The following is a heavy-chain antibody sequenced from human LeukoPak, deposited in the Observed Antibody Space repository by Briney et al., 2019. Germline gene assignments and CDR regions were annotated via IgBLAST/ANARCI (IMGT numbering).Heavy chain of an antibody. V-gene: IGHV4-39*01. J-gene: IGHJ4*02. CDR1: GDSISSSSYY. D-gene: IGHD3-22*01. CDR2: SYYSGST. Sequence: SETLSLTCTVSGDSISSSSYYWVCLPHPPGKGLKCIATSYYSGSTYYNPSLKSRVTISVDTSKNQSSLQLSSVTAADTAMYYCARYWGPYDNSGVYFDYWGQGTLVTVSS. CDR3: ARYWGPYDNSGVYFDY.